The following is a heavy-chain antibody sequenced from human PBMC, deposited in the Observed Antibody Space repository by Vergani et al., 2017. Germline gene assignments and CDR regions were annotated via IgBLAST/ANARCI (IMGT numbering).Heavy chain of an antibody. Sequence: QVQLVESGGGVVQPGRSLRLSCAASGFTFSSYGMHWVRQAPGKGLEWVAAIWYDGSNKYYADSVKGRFTISRDNSKNTLYLQMNSLRAEDTAVYYCARDGNSGAAILWFDPWGQGTLVTVSS. J-gene: IGHJ5*02. CDR2: IWYDGSNK. D-gene: IGHD2-2*01. CDR1: GFTFSSYG. V-gene: IGHV3-33*01. CDR3: ARDGNSGAAILWFDP.